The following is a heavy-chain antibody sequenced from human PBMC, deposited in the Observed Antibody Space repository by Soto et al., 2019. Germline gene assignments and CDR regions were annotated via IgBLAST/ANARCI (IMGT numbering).Heavy chain of an antibody. CDR2: IWYDGSNK. CDR3: ARGAYYGSGSYAY. V-gene: IGHV3-33*01. Sequence: PGGSLRLSCAASGFTFSSFGMHWVRQAPGKGLEWVAVIWYDGSNKYYADSVKGRFTISRDNSKNTLYLQMNSLRAEDTAVYYCARGAYYGSGSYAYWGQGTLVTVSS. CDR1: GFTFSSFG. J-gene: IGHJ4*02. D-gene: IGHD3-10*01.